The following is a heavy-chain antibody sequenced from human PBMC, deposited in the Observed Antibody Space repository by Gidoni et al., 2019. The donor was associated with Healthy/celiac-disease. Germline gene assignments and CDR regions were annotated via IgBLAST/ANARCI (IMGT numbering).Heavy chain of an antibody. V-gene: IGHV3-21*01. Sequence: VQLVASGGGVVKPGGSLILSWAASGFTFSSYSMNWVRQAPGKGLEWVSSISSSSSYIYYADSVKGRFTISRDNAKNSLYLQMNSLRAEDTAVYYCARLVMEKDFYGMDVWGQGTTVTVSS. CDR3: ARLVMEKDFYGMDV. J-gene: IGHJ6*02. D-gene: IGHD3-16*01. CDR1: GFTFSSYS. CDR2: ISSSSSYI.